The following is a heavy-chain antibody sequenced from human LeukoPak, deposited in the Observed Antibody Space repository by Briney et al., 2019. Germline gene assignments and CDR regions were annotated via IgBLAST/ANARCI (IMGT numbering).Heavy chain of an antibody. CDR3: AREGMVVAPRYSSYFDY. Sequence: GGSLRLSCAASGFTFSSYGMHWVRQAPGKGLEWVAVISYDGSNKYYADSVKGRFTISRDNSKNTLYLQMNSLRAEDTAVYYCAREGMVVAPRYSSYFDYWGQGTLVTVSS. V-gene: IGHV3-30*03. D-gene: IGHD2-15*01. CDR2: ISYDGSNK. CDR1: GFTFSSYG. J-gene: IGHJ4*02.